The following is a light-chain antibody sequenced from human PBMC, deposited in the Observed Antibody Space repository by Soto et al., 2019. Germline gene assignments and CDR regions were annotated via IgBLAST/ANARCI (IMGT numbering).Light chain of an antibody. J-gene: IGKJ5*01. Sequence: DIQVTQSRSSLSAPVGASVTITCQSSQDISNYLNCYQQKLGKAPKLLIYDASTLETGVPSRFSGSGSGTDFTVTIRSLQPEDIATDYWQQDRQMITFGQGTRLEIK. CDR2: DAS. V-gene: IGKV1-33*01. CDR3: QQDRQMIT. CDR1: QDISNY.